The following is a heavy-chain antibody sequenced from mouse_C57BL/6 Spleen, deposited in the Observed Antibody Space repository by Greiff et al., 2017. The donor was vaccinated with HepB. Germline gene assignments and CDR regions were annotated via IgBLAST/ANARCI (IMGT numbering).Heavy chain of an antibody. J-gene: IGHJ4*01. D-gene: IGHD1-1*01. CDR1: GFNIKDDY. V-gene: IGHV14-4*01. CDR3: TTNPPDYYGSRGAMDY. Sequence: EVQLQQSGAELVRPGASVKLSCTASGFNIKDDYMHWVKQRPEQGLEWIGWIDPENGDTEYASKFQGKATITADTSSNTADLQLSSLTSEDTAVYYCTTNPPDYYGSRGAMDYWGQGTSVTVSS. CDR2: IDPENGDT.